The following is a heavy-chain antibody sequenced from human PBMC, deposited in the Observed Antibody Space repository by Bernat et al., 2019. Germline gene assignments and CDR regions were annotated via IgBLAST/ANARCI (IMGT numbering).Heavy chain of an antibody. V-gene: IGHV1-69*17. J-gene: IGHJ3*02. CDR3: ASSAVVVVPAAMTNDAFDI. CDR1: GGTFSSYA. Sequence: QVQLVQSGAEVKKPGSSVKVSCKASGGTFSSYAISWVRQAPGQGLEWMGGIIPTFGIANYAQKFQDRVTITADQSASTAYMELSSLRSEGTAVYYCASSAVVVVPAAMTNDAFDIWGQGTMVTVSS. CDR2: IIPTFGIA. D-gene: IGHD2-2*01.